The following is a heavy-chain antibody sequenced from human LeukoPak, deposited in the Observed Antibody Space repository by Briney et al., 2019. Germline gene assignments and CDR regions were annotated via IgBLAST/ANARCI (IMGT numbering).Heavy chain of an antibody. CDR3: ARRGSSSARFDY. CDR2: IYYSGST. Sequence: SETLSLTCTVSGGSISSSSYYWGWIRQPPGKGLEWIGSIYYSGSTYYNPSLKSRVTISVDTSKNQCSLKLSSVTAADTAVYYCARRGSSSARFDYWGQGTLVTVSS. D-gene: IGHD6-6*01. J-gene: IGHJ4*02. CDR1: GGSISSSSYY. V-gene: IGHV4-39*01.